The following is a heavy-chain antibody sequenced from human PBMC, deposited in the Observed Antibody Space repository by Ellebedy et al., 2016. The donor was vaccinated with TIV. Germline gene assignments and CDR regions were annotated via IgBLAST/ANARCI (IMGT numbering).Heavy chain of an antibody. CDR2: ISVYNGNR. V-gene: IGHV1-18*01. J-gene: IGHJ4*02. D-gene: IGHD6-19*01. Sequence: ASVKVSCXASGGIARNYAINWVRQAPGQGLEWMGWISVYNGNRNYAQKLQGRVTMTTDTSTSTAYMELRSLRSDDTAVYYCARAGYSSGWADFKAPVYWGQGTLVTVSS. CDR1: GGIARNYA. CDR3: ARAGYSSGWADFKAPVY.